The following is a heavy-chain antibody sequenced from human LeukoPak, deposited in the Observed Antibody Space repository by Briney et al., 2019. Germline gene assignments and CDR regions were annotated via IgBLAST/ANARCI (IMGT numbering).Heavy chain of an antibody. V-gene: IGHV1-3*01. J-gene: IGHJ4*02. Sequence: ASVKVSCKASGYTFTSYAMHWVRQAPGQRLEWMGWINAGNGNTKYSQKFQGRVTITRDTSASTAYMELSSLRSEDTAVYYCARDRGTMVRGVITASFDYWGQGTLVTVSS. CDR2: INAGNGNT. CDR3: ARDRGTMVRGVITASFDY. CDR1: GYTFTSYA. D-gene: IGHD3-10*01.